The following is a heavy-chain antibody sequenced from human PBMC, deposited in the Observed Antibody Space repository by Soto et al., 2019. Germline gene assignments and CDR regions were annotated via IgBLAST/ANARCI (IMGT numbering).Heavy chain of an antibody. J-gene: IGHJ6*02. Sequence: QPGGSLRLSCAASGFTFSSYGMHWVRQAPGKGLEWVAVISYDGSNKYYADSVKGRFTISRDNSKNTLYLQMNSLRAEDTAVYYCAKEDQYGSGSYYYYYGMDVWGQGTTVTVSS. CDR3: AKEDQYGSGSYYYYYGMDV. CDR1: GFTFSSYG. D-gene: IGHD3-10*01. V-gene: IGHV3-30*18. CDR2: ISYDGSNK.